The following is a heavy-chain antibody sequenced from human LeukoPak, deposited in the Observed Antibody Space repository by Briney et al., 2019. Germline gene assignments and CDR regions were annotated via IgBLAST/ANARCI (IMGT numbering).Heavy chain of an antibody. Sequence: GASVKVSCKASGYTFTSYGISWVRQAPGQGLEWMGRIIPILGIASYAQKFQGRVTITADKSTSTAYMELSSLRSEDTAVYYCARGVKQWLIDYWGQGTLVTVSS. CDR3: ARGVKQWLIDY. V-gene: IGHV1-69*04. CDR2: IIPILGIA. J-gene: IGHJ4*02. D-gene: IGHD6-19*01. CDR1: GYTFTSYG.